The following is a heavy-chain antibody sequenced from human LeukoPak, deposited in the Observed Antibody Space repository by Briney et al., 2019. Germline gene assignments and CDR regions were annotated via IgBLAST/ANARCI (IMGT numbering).Heavy chain of an antibody. J-gene: IGHJ4*02. CDR3: TTQMLGEIVQFDS. CDR2: IRSKGYNYAT. CDR1: GFTFSGST. D-gene: IGHD3-16*02. V-gene: IGHV3-73*01. Sequence: PGGSLKLSCAASGFTFSGSTMHWVRQASGKGLEWIGRIRSKGYNYATAYAASVKGRFTISRDDSKNMAYLQMNSLKSEDTALYYCTTQMLGEIVQFDSWGQGTLVTVSS.